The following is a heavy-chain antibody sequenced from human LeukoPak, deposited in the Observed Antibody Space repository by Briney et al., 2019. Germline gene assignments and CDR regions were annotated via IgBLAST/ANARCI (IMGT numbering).Heavy chain of an antibody. D-gene: IGHD2-8*01. CDR3: AKMVREFYTISYYFDY. Sequence: PGGSLRLSCATSGFIFTNYGMHWVRQAPGKGLEWVSGISGSGAGTYYADSVKGRFTISRDNSKNTLYLQMNSLRAEDTAVYYCAKMVREFYTISYYFDYWGQGTLVTVSS. V-gene: IGHV3-23*01. CDR1: GFIFTNYG. J-gene: IGHJ4*02. CDR2: ISGSGAGT.